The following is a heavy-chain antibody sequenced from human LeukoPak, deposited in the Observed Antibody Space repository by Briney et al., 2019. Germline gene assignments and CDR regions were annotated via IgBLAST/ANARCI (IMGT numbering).Heavy chain of an antibody. D-gene: IGHD6-13*01. Sequence: GGSLRLSCAASGFTFSNAWMSWVRQAPGKGLEWVGRIKSKTDGGTTDYAAPVKGRFTISRDDSKNTLYLQMNSLKTEDTAVYYCTTDILSSSWYSRFENWGQGTLVTVSS. CDR1: GFTFSNAW. V-gene: IGHV3-15*01. J-gene: IGHJ4*02. CDR3: TTDILSSSWYSRFEN. CDR2: IKSKTDGGTT.